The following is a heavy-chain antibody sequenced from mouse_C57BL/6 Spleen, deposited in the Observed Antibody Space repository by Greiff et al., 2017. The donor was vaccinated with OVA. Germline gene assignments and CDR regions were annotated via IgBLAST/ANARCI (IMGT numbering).Heavy chain of an antibody. CDR2: ISSGSSTI. CDR3: ARGGGLRRPYSMDY. D-gene: IGHD2-4*01. V-gene: IGHV5-17*01. Sequence: EVQLVESGGGLVKPGGSLKLSCAASGFTFSDYGMHWVRQAPEKGLEWVAYISSGSSTIYYADTVKGRFTISRDNAKNTLFLQMTSLRSEDTAMYYCARGGGLRRPYSMDYWGQGTSVTVSS. CDR1: GFTFSDYG. J-gene: IGHJ4*01.